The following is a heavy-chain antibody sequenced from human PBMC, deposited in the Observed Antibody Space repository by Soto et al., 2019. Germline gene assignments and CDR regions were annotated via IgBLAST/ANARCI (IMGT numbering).Heavy chain of an antibody. CDR2: IIPILGIA. CDR3: ARASNYYGSGSYYDY. CDR1: GGTFSSYT. Sequence: QVQLVQSGAEVKKPGSSVKVSCKASGGTFSSYTISWVRQAPGQGLEWMGRIIPILGIADYAQKFQGRVTITADKSTNTAYMELSSLRSEDTAVYYCARASNYYGSGSYYDYWGQGTLVTVSS. V-gene: IGHV1-69*02. D-gene: IGHD3-10*01. J-gene: IGHJ4*02.